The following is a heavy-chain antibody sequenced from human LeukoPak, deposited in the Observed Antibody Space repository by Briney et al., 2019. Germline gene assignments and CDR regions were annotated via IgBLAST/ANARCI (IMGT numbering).Heavy chain of an antibody. D-gene: IGHD3-22*01. V-gene: IGHV4-4*07. CDR3: ARDRYYYDSSGYYYIDY. CDR1: GGSVSNYY. J-gene: IGHJ4*02. Sequence: SETLSLTCTVSGGSVSNYYWSWIRQSPGKGLEWIGRIHTSGSTNYNPSLKSRVTMSGDTSKNQFSLKLSSVTAADTAVYYCARDRYYYDSSGYYYIDYWGQGTLVTVSS. CDR2: IHTSGST.